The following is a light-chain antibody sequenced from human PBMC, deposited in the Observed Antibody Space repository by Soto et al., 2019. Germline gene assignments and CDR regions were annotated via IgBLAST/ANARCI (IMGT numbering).Light chain of an antibody. Sequence: QSALTQPASVSGSPGQSITISCTGTSSDVGGYNYVSWYQHHPGKAPKLIIYDVINRPSGVSIRFSGSKSDNTASLTISGLQPEDEADYHCSSYTTSNTRQIVFGTGTKLTLL. CDR2: DVI. CDR3: SSYTTSNTRQIV. CDR1: SSDVGGYNY. J-gene: IGLJ1*01. V-gene: IGLV2-14*03.